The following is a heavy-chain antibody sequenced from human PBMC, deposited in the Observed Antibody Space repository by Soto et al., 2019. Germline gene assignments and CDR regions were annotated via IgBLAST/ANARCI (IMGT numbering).Heavy chain of an antibody. D-gene: IGHD4-17*01. V-gene: IGHV3-33*01. CDR2: IWYAGSNK. CDR1: GFTFSTYG. J-gene: IGHJ4*02. CDR3: ARGTVHFDY. Sequence: QVQLVESGGGVVQPGRSLRLSCAASGFTFSTYGMHWVRQAPGKGLEWVAVIWYAGSNKYYADSVKGRFTISRDNSKNTLYLQMNSLRAEDTSVYYCARGTVHFDYWGQGTLVTVSS.